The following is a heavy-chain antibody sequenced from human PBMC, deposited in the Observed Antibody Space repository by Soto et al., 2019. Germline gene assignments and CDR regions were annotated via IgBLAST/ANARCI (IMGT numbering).Heavy chain of an antibody. CDR1: GFTFSTYA. J-gene: IGHJ6*01. D-gene: IGHD3-9*01. V-gene: IGHV3-23*01. Sequence: EGSLSLSCAASGFTFSTYALSWVRLVPGKGLEWVSSISTTGGSTYYADSVKGRFTISRDNSKNTLYLQMNSLRAEDTAVYYCAKPPGTGPYYYYFGMHVSGPGATLTVSS. CDR3: AKPPGTGPYYYYFGMHV. CDR2: ISTTGGST.